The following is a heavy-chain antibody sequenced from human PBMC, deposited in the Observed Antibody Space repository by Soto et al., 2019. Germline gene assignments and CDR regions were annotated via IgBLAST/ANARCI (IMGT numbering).Heavy chain of an antibody. CDR3: AREMYRGYEWDYYYGMDV. V-gene: IGHV4-31*03. J-gene: IGHJ6*02. CDR1: GGSISSGGYY. CDR2: IYYSGST. Sequence: SETLSLTCTVSGGSISSGGYYWSWIRQHPGKGLEWIGYIYYSGSTYYNPSLKSRVTISVDTSKNQFSLKLSSVTAADTAVYYCAREMYRGYEWDYYYGMDVWGQGTTVTVSS. D-gene: IGHD5-12*01.